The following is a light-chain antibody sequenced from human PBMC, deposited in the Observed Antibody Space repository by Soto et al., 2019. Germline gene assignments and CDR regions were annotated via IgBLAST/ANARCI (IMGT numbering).Light chain of an antibody. J-gene: IGKJ5*01. CDR2: GAS. Sequence: EIVLTQSPGTLSLSPGERATLSCRASQSVRSNFLAWYQQKPGQAPRLLIYGASNRATGIPDRFSGSGSGTDFTLTITRLEPEDSAVYFCQQYTGPPTTFGQGTRLEIK. CDR1: QSVRSNF. CDR3: QQYTGPPTT. V-gene: IGKV3-20*01.